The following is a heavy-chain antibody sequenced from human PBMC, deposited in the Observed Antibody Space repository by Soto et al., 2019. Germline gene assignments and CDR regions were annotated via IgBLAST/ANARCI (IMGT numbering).Heavy chain of an antibody. D-gene: IGHD3-22*01. Sequence: VGSLRLSCAASGFTFSSYAMSWVRQAPGKGLEWVSAISGSGGSTYYADSVKGRFTISRDNSKNTLYLQMNSLRAEDTAVYYCAKENYYDSSGYYLGAFDIWGQGTMVTVSS. CDR2: ISGSGGST. CDR3: AKENYYDSSGYYLGAFDI. V-gene: IGHV3-23*01. J-gene: IGHJ3*02. CDR1: GFTFSSYA.